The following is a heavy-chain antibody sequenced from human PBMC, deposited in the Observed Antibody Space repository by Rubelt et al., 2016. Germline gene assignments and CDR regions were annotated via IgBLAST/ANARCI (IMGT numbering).Heavy chain of an antibody. Sequence: QVQLVQSGAEVKKPGASVKVSCKVSGYTLTELSMHWVRQAPGKGLEWMGGLDPEDGETIYASKCQGRTTVTEDTAADTAYMGLSSLGSEATVVYYCRGIWWSYMDYWGQGTLVTVSS. V-gene: IGHV1-24*01. CDR1: GYTLTELS. J-gene: IGHJ4*02. CDR3: RGIWWSYMDY. D-gene: IGHD3-16*01. CDR2: LDPEDGET.